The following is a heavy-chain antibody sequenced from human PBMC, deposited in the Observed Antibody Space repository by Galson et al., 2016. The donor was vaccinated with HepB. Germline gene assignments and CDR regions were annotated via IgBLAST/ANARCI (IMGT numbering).Heavy chain of an antibody. Sequence: ISWVRLAPGLGLEWMGWISVYNGDTKFAQKFHDRVTMTRDTSTDTAYMELTGLTPDDTAVYYCARGGRWLPFDYWGQGSLVTVSS. CDR2: ISVYNGDT. CDR3: ARGGRWLPFDY. V-gene: IGHV1-18*01. J-gene: IGHJ4*02. D-gene: IGHD6-19*01.